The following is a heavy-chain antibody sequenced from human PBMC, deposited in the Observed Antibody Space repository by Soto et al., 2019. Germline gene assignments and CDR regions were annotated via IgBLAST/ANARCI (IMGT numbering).Heavy chain of an antibody. CDR2: INHSGST. D-gene: IGHD6-13*01. V-gene: IGHV4-34*01. J-gene: IGHJ5*02. Sequence: SETLSLTCAVYGGSFSGYYWSWIRQPPGKGLEWIGEINHSGSTNYNPSLKSRVTISVDTSKNQFSLKLSSVTAADTAVYYCARGQERVEQQLVLRWFDPWGQGTLVTVSS. CDR1: GGSFSGYY. CDR3: ARGQERVEQQLVLRWFDP.